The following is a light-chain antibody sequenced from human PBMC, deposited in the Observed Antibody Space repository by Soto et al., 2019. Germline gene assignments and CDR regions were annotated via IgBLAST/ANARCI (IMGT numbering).Light chain of an antibody. CDR3: MQALQIRVE. V-gene: IGKV2-28*01. CDR2: LGS. J-gene: IGKJ1*01. Sequence: DSVMTQFPLSLSVTPGEPASISCRSSQSLLHSNGYNYLDWYVQKPGQSPQLLIYLGSNRASGVPDRFSGSGSGTDFTLTISRVEAEDVGFYYCMQALQIRVEFGQGTKVEIK. CDR1: QSLLHSNGYNY.